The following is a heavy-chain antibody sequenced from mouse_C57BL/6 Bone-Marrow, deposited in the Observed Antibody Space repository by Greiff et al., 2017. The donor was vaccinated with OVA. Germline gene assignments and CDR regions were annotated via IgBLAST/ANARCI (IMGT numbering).Heavy chain of an antibody. V-gene: IGHV1-39*01. CDR2: INPNYGTT. Sequence: VQLKQSGPELVKPGASVKISCKASGYSFTDYNMNWVKQSNGKSLEWIGVINPNYGTTSYNQKFKGKATLTVDQSASTAYMQLNSLTSEDSAVDYCARGGTAQAWFAYWGQGTLVTVSA. J-gene: IGHJ3*01. CDR3: ARGGTAQAWFAY. CDR1: GYSFTDYN. D-gene: IGHD3-2*02.